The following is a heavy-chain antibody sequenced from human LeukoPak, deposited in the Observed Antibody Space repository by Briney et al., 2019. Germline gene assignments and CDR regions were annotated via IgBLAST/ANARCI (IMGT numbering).Heavy chain of an antibody. Sequence: NPSETLSLTCTVSGGSINSDYWSWIRQPPGKGLEWIGNVYHSGSTNYNPSVKSRVTISVDTSKNQFSLRVSSVTAADTAVYCARRSQRRGTPWLVLDSWGQGILVSVSP. CDR3: ARRSQRRGTPWLVLDS. CDR2: VYHSGST. V-gene: IGHV4-59*01. D-gene: IGHD6-19*01. CDR1: GGSINSDY. J-gene: IGHJ4*02.